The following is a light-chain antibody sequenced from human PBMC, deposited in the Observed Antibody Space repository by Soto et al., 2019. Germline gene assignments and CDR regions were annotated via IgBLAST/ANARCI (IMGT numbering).Light chain of an antibody. CDR2: GAS. V-gene: IGKV3-20*01. CDR3: QQYGSSPLT. Sequence: EIVLTQSPGTLSLSPGERATLSCRASQSVSSSYLAWYRQKPGQAPRLLIYGASSRATGIPDRFSGSGSGTAFTLTISRLEPEDCAVYYCQQYGSSPLTFGGGTKVEIK. CDR1: QSVSSSY. J-gene: IGKJ4*01.